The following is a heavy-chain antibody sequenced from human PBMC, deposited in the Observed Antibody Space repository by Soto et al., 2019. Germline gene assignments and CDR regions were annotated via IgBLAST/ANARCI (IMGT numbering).Heavy chain of an antibody. CDR2: IRGNSGET. D-gene: IGHD1-20*01. J-gene: IGHJ6*02. CDR3: ATEPRITGSDRGMDV. V-gene: IGHV1-18*01. CDR1: GYTFTNYD. Sequence: GASVKVSCKTSGYTFTNYDITWVRQAPGQGPEWMGWIRGNSGETNFAQSVRGRVTMTEDTSTGTAYMELRSLTSEDTAVYYCATEPRITGSDRGMDVWGQGTKVTVSS.